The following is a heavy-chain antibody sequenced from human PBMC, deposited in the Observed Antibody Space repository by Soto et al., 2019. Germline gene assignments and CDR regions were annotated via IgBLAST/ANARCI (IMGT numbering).Heavy chain of an antibody. J-gene: IGHJ6*02. CDR2: IIPIFGTA. D-gene: IGHD5-18*01. Sequence: GASVKVSCNASGGTFSSYAISWVRQAPGQGLEWMGGIIPIFGTANYAQKFQGRVTITADKSTSTAYMELSSLRSEDTAVYYCARDRDTAMVSVFGYGMDVWGQGTTVTVSS. CDR1: GGTFSSYA. CDR3: ARDRDTAMVSVFGYGMDV. V-gene: IGHV1-69*06.